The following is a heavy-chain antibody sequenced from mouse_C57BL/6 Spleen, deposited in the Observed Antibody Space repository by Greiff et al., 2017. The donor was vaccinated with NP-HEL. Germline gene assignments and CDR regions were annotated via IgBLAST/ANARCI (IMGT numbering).Heavy chain of an antibody. J-gene: IGHJ3*01. V-gene: IGHV1-76*01. D-gene: IGHD2-5*01. Sequence: QVQLQQSGAELVRPGASVKLSCKASGYTFTDYYINWVKQRPGQGLEWMARGYPGRGNTYYDGKFKGKATLTAEKASSTAYMQLSSLTSEDSAVYFCARSDYSTPWFAYWGQGTLVTVSA. CDR1: GYTFTDYY. CDR3: ARSDYSTPWFAY. CDR2: GYPGRGNT.